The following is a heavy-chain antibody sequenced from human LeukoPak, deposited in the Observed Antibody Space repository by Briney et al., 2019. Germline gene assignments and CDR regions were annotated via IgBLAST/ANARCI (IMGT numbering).Heavy chain of an antibody. D-gene: IGHD3-9*01. CDR2: IYYSGST. V-gene: IGHV4-59*01. Sequence: PSETLSLTCTVSGGSLSSYYWSWIRQPPGKGLEWIGYIYYSGSTNYNPSLRSRVTISVDTSKNQFSLKLSSVTAADTAVYYCARAGYDILTGYQNFDYWGQGTLVTVSS. CDR3: ARAGYDILTGYQNFDY. J-gene: IGHJ4*02. CDR1: GGSLSSYY.